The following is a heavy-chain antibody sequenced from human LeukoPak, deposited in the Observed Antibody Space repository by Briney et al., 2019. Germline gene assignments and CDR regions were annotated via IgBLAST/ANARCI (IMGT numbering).Heavy chain of an antibody. D-gene: IGHD2-15*01. CDR2: ISGSGGST. CDR3: ATLGQRYCSGGSCYTSGSSDY. V-gene: IGHV3-23*01. Sequence: GGSLRLSCAASGFTFSNYAMSWVRQAPGKGLEWVSAISGSGGSTYYADSVKGRFTISRDNSKNTLYLQMNSLRAEDTAVYYCATLGQRYCSGGSCYTSGSSDYWGQGTLVTVSS. J-gene: IGHJ4*02. CDR1: GFTFSNYA.